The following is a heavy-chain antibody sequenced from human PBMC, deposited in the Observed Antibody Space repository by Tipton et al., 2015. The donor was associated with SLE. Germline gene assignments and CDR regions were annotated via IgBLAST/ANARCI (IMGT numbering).Heavy chain of an antibody. CDR1: GYTFTSYG. CDR3: AREYGLRFLALLGRLYY. CDR2: ISAYNGNT. V-gene: IGHV1-18*04. D-gene: IGHD3-3*01. J-gene: IGHJ4*02. Sequence: QSGPEVKKPGASVKVSCKASGYTFTSYGISWVRQAPGQGLEWMGWISAYNGNTNYAQKLQGRVTMTTDTSTSTAYMDLRSLRSDDTAVYYCAREYGLRFLALLGRLYYWGQGTLVTVSS.